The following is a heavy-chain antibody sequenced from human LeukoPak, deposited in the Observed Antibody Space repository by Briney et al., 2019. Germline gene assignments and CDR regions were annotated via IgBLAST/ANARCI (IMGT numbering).Heavy chain of an antibody. CDR1: GGSISSYY. CDR2: IYYSGST. CDR3: ARDTRDSSGYWGDAFDI. J-gene: IGHJ3*02. Sequence: PSETLSLTCTVSGGSISSYYWSWIRQHPGKGLEWIGYIYYSGSTYYNPSLKSRVTISVDTSKNQFSLKLSSVTAADTAVYYCARDTRDSSGYWGDAFDIWGQGTMVTVSS. V-gene: IGHV4-59*06. D-gene: IGHD3-22*01.